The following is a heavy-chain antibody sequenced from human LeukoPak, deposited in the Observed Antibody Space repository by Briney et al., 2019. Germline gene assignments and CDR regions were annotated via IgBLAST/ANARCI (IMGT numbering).Heavy chain of an antibody. CDR3: ARSYGPRYYFDY. Sequence: PGGSLRLSCAASVFTVGSNYMSWVRQAPWKGLEWISVIYSGGSTYYADSVKGRFTISRDNSKNTLYLQMNSLRAEDTAVYYCARSYGPRYYFDYWGQGTLVTVSS. CDR2: IYSGGST. CDR1: VFTVGSNY. V-gene: IGHV3-53*01. D-gene: IGHD4-17*01. J-gene: IGHJ4*02.